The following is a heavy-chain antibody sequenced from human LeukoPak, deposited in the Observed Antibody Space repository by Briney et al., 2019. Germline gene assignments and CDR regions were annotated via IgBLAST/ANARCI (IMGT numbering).Heavy chain of an antibody. D-gene: IGHD6-13*01. V-gene: IGHV4-34*01. CDR1: GGSFSGYY. CDR3: ARVGPSSSWYDAFDI. J-gene: IGHJ3*02. CDR2: VYYSGST. Sequence: SETLSLTCAVYGGSFSGYYWGWIRQTPGKGLEWIGSVYYSGSTYSNPSLKSRVTISVDTSKNQLSLKLNSVTDADTAVYYCARVGPSSSWYDAFDIWGRGTMVTVSS.